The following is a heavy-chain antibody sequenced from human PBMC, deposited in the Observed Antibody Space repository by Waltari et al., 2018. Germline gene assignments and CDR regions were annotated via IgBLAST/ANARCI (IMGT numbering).Heavy chain of an antibody. V-gene: IGHV3-23*04. D-gene: IGHD6-13*01. Sequence: EVQLVESGGGLVQPGGSLRLSCAASGFTFSSYAMLWVRQAPGKGLEWVSSISGSGSSTYYADSVKGRFTISRDNSKNTLYLQMNSLRAEDTAVYYCAKGKGYGSHVGGVDDWGQGTLVTVSS. CDR2: ISGSGSST. CDR3: AKGKGYGSHVGGVDD. CDR1: GFTFSSYA. J-gene: IGHJ4*02.